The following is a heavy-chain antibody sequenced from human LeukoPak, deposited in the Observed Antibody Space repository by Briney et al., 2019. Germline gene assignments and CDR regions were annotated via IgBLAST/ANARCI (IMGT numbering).Heavy chain of an antibody. Sequence: GASVKVSCKASGYTFTGYYMHWVRQAPGQGLEWMGWINPNSGGTNYAQKFQGRVTMTRDTSISTACMELSRLRSDDTAVYYCARGGPLNDNYYYYYMDVWGKGTTVTVSS. CDR3: ARGGPLNDNYYYYYMDV. J-gene: IGHJ6*03. V-gene: IGHV1-2*02. CDR2: INPNSGGT. CDR1: GYTFTGYY. D-gene: IGHD3-22*01.